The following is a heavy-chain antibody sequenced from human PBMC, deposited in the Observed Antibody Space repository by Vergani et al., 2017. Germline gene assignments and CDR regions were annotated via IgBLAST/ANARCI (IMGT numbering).Heavy chain of an antibody. CDR1: GGSISSYY. V-gene: IGHV4-59*01. Sequence: QVQLQESGPGLVKPSETLSLTCTVPGGSISSYYWSWIRQPPGKGLEWIGYIYYSGSTNYNPSLKSRVTISVDTSKNQFSLKLSSVTAADTAVYYCARGGWSCLIRECWFDPWGQGTLVTVSS. CDR2: IYYSGST. J-gene: IGHJ5*02. CDR3: ARGGWSCLIRECWFDP. D-gene: IGHD1-26*01.